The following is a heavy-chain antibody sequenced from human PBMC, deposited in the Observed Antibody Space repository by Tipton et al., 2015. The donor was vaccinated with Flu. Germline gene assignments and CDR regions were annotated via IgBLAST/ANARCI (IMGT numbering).Heavy chain of an antibody. CDR3: TTDQLVVVVPAAEDFDY. CDR1: GFTFSNAW. CDR2: IKSKTDGGTT. Sequence: SLRLSCAASGFTFSNAWMSWVRQAPGKGLEWVGRIKSKTDGGTTDYAAPVKGRFAIPRDDSKNTLYLQMNSLKTEDTAVYYCTTDQLVVVVPAAEDFDYWGQGTLVTVSS. V-gene: IGHV3-15*01. D-gene: IGHD2-2*01. J-gene: IGHJ4*02.